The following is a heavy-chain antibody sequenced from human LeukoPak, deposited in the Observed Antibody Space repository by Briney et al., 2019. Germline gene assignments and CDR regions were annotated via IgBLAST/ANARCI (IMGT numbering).Heavy chain of an antibody. CDR1: VYTFTGYY. D-gene: IGHD2-15*01. CDR3: ARDGEDVAREGRVYGLDV. Sequence: ASVNVSRKASVYTFTGYYMHWVRQAPGQGPEGMGWINPNSGGTDYAQKFQGRVSMTRDTSISTVYMELSSLRSDDTAMYYCARDGEDVAREGRVYGLDVWGQGTTVTVSS. V-gene: IGHV1-2*02. CDR2: INPNSGGT. J-gene: IGHJ6*02.